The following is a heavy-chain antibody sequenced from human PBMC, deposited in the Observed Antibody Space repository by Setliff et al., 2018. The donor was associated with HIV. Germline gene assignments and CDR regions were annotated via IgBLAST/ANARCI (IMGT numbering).Heavy chain of an antibody. J-gene: IGHJ4*01. V-gene: IGHV3-33*03. D-gene: IGHD5-12*01. CDR3: AKVGREYSGYDFTFDS. Sequence: LRLSCAASGFTFSSYVMHWVRQAPGKGLEWVALTWYDGRTTYYADSVKGRFTISRDNSRNTLNLQMNTLRAEDTAIYYCAKVGREYSGYDFTFDSWGQGTLVTVSS. CDR2: TWYDGRTT. CDR1: GFTFSSYV.